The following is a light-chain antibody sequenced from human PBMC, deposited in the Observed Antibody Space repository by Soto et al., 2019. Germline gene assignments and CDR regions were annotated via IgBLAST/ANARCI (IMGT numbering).Light chain of an antibody. Sequence: QSALTQPPSASGSPGQSVTISCTGTSSDIGFYNYVSWYQQHPGKAPKLMIYEVNKRPSGVPDRFSGSKSGNTASLTVSGLQAEDEADYYCSSYAGSNNYVIFGGGTKVTVL. CDR3: SSYAGSNNYVI. CDR1: SSDIGFYNY. J-gene: IGLJ2*01. V-gene: IGLV2-8*01. CDR2: EVN.